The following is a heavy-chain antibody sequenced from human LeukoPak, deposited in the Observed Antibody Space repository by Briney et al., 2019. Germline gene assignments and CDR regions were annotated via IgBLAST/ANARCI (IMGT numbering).Heavy chain of an antibody. V-gene: IGHV1-18*01. J-gene: IGHJ1*01. CDR2: IIPMTGMP. CDR3: ARRGESPGEYFQY. Sequence: ASVKVSCKASGYTFTGFGITWVRQAPGQRPEWMGRIIPMTGMPNYSPKLLGRITITADTSTSTAYLELSSLRSADTAVYFCARRGESPGEYFQYWGQGTLVTVSS. D-gene: IGHD5-12*01. CDR1: GYTFTGFG.